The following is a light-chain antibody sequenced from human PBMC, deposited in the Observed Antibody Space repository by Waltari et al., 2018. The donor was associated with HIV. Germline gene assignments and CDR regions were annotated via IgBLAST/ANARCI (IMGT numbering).Light chain of an antibody. J-gene: IGKJ3*01. CDR2: KAS. CDR1: HDIKSW. V-gene: IGKV1-5*03. CDR3: QQYNTFSFT. Sequence: DIQMIQSPSNLSASVGDAVTINCPDSHDIKSWLAWYQHKPRQARKLLIYKASTLESGVSSRFSGAGSGTNFTFTIASLQVDDIATYYCQQYNTFSFTFGPGTTV.